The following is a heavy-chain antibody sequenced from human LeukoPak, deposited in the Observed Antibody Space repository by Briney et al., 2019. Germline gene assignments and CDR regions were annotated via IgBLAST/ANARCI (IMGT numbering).Heavy chain of an antibody. J-gene: IGHJ4*02. CDR1: GGTFSSYA. CDR3: ARDCPEYYYDSSGYYPLY. Sequence: SVKVSCKASGGTFSSYAISWVRQAPGQGLEWMGKIIPIFGIANYAQKFQGRVTITADKSTSTAYMELSSLRSEDTAVYYCARDCPEYYYDSSGYYPLYWGQGTLVTVSS. CDR2: IIPIFGIA. V-gene: IGHV1-69*04. D-gene: IGHD3-22*01.